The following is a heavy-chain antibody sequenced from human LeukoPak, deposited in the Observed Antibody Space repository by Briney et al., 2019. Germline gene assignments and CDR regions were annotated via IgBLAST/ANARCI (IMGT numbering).Heavy chain of an antibody. CDR3: ASGIAATYFDY. V-gene: IGHV1-2*02. J-gene: IGHJ4*02. Sequence: ASVKVSCKASGYTFTGYYMHWVRQAPGQGLEWMGWINPNSGGTNYEPKFQGRVTMTRDTSISTVYMELSSLRSEDTAVYYCASGIAATYFDYWGQGTLVTVSS. CDR1: GYTFTGYY. CDR2: INPNSGGT. D-gene: IGHD6-13*01.